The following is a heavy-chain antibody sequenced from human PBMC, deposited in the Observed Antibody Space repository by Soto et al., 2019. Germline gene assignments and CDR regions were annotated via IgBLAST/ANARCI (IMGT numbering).Heavy chain of an antibody. CDR2: IYYTGST. CDR1: GGSISPYY. V-gene: IGHV4-59*01. CDR3: VRVGGYYGDYPNFDY. Sequence: PSETLSLTCTVSGGSISPYYWSWIRQPPGKGLEWIGYIYYTGSTKYNPSLKSRVTISVGTSNYQFFLRLTSVTAADTAVYYCVRVGGYYGDYPNFDYWGQGTLVTVSS. J-gene: IGHJ4*02. D-gene: IGHD4-17*01.